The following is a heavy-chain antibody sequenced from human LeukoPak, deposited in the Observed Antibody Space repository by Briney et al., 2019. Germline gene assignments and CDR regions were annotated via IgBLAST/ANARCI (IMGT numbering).Heavy chain of an antibody. Sequence: ASVKVSCKASGYTFSGYYVNWVRQAPGQGLEWVGWINPKNGGTHFAQKFQGRVTMTRDTSISTAYYCTRSLDSSMPAYFYYYMDVWGEGTTITVSS. CDR2: INPKNGGT. CDR1: GYTFSGYY. J-gene: IGHJ6*03. D-gene: IGHD2/OR15-2a*01. CDR3: YMDV. V-gene: IGHV1-2*02.